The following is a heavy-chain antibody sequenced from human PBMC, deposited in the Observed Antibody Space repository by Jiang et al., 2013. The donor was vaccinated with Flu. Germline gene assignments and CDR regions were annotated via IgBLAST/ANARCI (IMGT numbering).Heavy chain of an antibody. J-gene: IGHJ5*02. CDR2: ISSSSSYI. V-gene: IGHV3-21*01. D-gene: IGHD2-2*01. CDR3: ARDTAANGGLWFDP. Sequence: GLVKPGGSLRLSCAASGFTFSSYSMNWVRQAPGKGLEWVSSISSSSSYIYYADSVKGRFTISRDNAKNSLYLQMNSLRAEDTAVYYCARDTAANGGLWFDPWGQGTLVTVSS. CDR1: GFTFSSYS.